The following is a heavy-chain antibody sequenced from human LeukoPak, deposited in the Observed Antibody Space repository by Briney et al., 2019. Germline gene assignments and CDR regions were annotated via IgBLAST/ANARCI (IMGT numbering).Heavy chain of an antibody. D-gene: IGHD2-15*01. J-gene: IGHJ6*03. CDR1: GFTFSSYS. CDR2: ISGSSSTI. V-gene: IGHV3-48*04. Sequence: GGSLRLSCAASGFTFSSYSMNWVRQAPGKGLEWLSYISGSSSTIYYAESVKGRFTISRDNAKKSQYLQMNSLRAEDTAVYYCARESLGYCSGSTCYYFYMDFWGKGTTVTVSS. CDR3: ARESLGYCSGSTCYYFYMDF.